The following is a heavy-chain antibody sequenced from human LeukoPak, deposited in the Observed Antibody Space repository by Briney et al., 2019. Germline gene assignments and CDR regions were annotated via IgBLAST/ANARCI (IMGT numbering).Heavy chain of an antibody. CDR1: GYTFTSYG. J-gene: IGHJ4*02. Sequence: ASVKVSCKASGYTFTSYGISWVRQAPGQGLEWMGWISAYNGNTNYAQKLQGRVTMTTDTSTSTAYMELRSLRSDDTAVYYCARDHFYSSDIMVRGVTLPHYWGQGTLVTVSS. CDR2: ISAYNGNT. D-gene: IGHD3-10*01. CDR3: ARDHFYSSDIMVRGVTLPHY. V-gene: IGHV1-18*01.